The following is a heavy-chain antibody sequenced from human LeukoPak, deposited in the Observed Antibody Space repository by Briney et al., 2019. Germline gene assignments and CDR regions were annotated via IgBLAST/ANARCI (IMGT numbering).Heavy chain of an antibody. CDR3: ARGPPLAYYGTGGYYVFDY. CDR2: VTHSGST. D-gene: IGHD3-22*01. CDR1: GGSFSGYF. Sequence: SETLSLTCAVYGGSFSGYFWSWIRQRPGKGLEWIGEVTHSGSTNYSPSLKSRVTISVDTSKNQFSLKLRSVTAADTAVYHCARGPPLAYYGTGGYYVFDYWGQGILVTVSS. V-gene: IGHV4-34*01. J-gene: IGHJ4*02.